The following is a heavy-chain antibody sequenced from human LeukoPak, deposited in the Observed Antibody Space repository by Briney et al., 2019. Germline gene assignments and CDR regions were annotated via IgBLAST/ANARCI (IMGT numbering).Heavy chain of an antibody. D-gene: IGHD4-17*01. CDR2: INSDESSK. V-gene: IGHV3-74*01. J-gene: IGHJ6*02. CDR1: GFTFSSYW. Sequence: GGSLRLSCAASGFTFSSYWMHWVRQAPGKGLVWVSRINSDESSKNYADSVKGRFTISRDNAKNTLYLQMNSLRAEDTAVYYCARDLSDYGDAYYYGMDVWGQGTTVTVSS. CDR3: ARDLSDYGDAYYYGMDV.